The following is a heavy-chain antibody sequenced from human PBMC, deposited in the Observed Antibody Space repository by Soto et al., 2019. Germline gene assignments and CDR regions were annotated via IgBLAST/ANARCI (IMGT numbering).Heavy chain of an antibody. J-gene: IGHJ4*02. V-gene: IGHV5-51*01. CDR1: GYSFTSYW. CDR3: AGPYCSGGSCYSVIGY. CDR2: IYPGDSDT. Sequence: PGESLKISCKGSGYSFTSYWIGWVRQMPGKGLEWMGIIYPGDSDTRYSPSFQGQVTISADKSISTAYLQWSSLKASDTAMYYCAGPYCSGGSCYSVIGYWGQGTLVTVSS. D-gene: IGHD2-15*01.